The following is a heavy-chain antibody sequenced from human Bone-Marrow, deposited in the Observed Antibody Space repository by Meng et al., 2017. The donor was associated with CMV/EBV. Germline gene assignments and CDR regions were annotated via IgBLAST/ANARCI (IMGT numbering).Heavy chain of an antibody. V-gene: IGHV3-21*01. J-gene: IGHJ4*02. CDR1: GFAFSSYS. CDR2: ISSSSSYI. D-gene: IGHD6-13*01. CDR3: ARGGPYSSSWYFDY. Sequence: GGSLRLSCAASGFAFSSYSMNWVRQAPGKGLEWVSSISSSSSYIYYADSVKGRFTISRDNAKNSLYLQMNSLRAEDTAVYYCARGGPYSSSWYFDYWGQGTLVTVSS.